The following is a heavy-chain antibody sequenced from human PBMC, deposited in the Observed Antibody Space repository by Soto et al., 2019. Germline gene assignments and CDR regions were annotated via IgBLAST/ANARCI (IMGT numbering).Heavy chain of an antibody. V-gene: IGHV4-34*01. CDR2: INHSGST. CDR3: ARGWGSSWFDY. D-gene: IGHD6-13*01. J-gene: IGHJ4*02. Sequence: QVQLQQWGAGLLKPLETLSLTCAVYGGSFSGYYWSWIRQPPGKGLEWIGEINHSGSTNYNPSLKSRVTISVDTSKNQFSLKLSSVTAADTAVYYCARGWGSSWFDYWGQGTLVTVSS. CDR1: GGSFSGYY.